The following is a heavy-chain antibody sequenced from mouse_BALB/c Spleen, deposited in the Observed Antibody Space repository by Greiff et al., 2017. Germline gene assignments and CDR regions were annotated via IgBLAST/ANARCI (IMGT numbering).Heavy chain of an antibody. V-gene: IGHV1-7*01. D-gene: IGHD1-1*01. Sequence: QVQLQQSGAELAKPGASVKMSCKASGFTFTSYWMHWVKQRPGQGLEWIGYINPSTGYTEYNQKFKDKATLTADKSSSTAYMQLSSLTSEASAVYYCARFTAYYAMDYWGQGTSVTVSS. CDR3: ARFTAYYAMDY. J-gene: IGHJ4*01. CDR1: GFTFTSYW. CDR2: INPSTGYT.